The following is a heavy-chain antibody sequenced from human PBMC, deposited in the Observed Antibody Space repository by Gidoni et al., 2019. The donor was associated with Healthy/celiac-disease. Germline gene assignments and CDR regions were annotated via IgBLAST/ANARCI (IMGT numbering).Heavy chain of an antibody. J-gene: IGHJ6*02. CDR2: INPNRCGT. CDR1: GDTATGYY. V-gene: IGHV1-2*02. CDR3: AREGIYSPRGMDV. D-gene: IGHD6-13*01. Sequence: QVQLVQSGAEGKKPGASVKVGCKAYGDTATGYYMHWVRQAPGQVLEWMGWINPNRCGTNYAQTLPASVTITRDTSISTAYMDLSMLRSAGTAVYYCAREGIYSPRGMDVWGQGTTVTVSS.